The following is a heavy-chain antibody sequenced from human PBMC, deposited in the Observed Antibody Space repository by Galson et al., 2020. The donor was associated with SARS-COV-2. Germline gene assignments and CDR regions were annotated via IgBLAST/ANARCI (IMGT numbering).Heavy chain of an antibody. Sequence: GESLKISCAASGFYFSNFWMAWVRQAPGKGLEWVANIERDGDKKYYVDSVKGRFTISRDNAKNSVDLQMSSLRAEDTALYYCVRDCGGNCDSTFDYWGQGTLVTVSS. CDR3: VRDCGGNCDSTFDY. CDR1: GFYFSNFW. D-gene: IGHD2-15*01. J-gene: IGHJ4*02. CDR2: IERDGDKK. V-gene: IGHV3-7*04.